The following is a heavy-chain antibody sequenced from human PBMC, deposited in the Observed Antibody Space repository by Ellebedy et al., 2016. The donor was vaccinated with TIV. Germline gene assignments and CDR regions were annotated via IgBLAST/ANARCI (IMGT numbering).Heavy chain of an antibody. V-gene: IGHV3-30*14. CDR3: ARRSPACAFDI. CDR1: GFTFSSYT. J-gene: IGHJ3*02. CDR2: ISYDGSNK. Sequence: GESLKISXAASGFTFSSYTMHWVRQAPGKGLEWVAVISYDGSNKYYADSVKGRFTISRDNSKNTLFLQMNSLRAEDTAVFYCARRSPACAFDIWGQGTMVTVSS.